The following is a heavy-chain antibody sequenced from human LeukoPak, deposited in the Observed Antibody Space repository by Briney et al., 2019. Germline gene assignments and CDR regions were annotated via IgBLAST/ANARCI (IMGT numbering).Heavy chain of an antibody. D-gene: IGHD3-22*01. CDR2: MDPKNGNT. V-gene: IGHV1-8*03. Sequence: ASVKVSCKASGYDFISYDINWVRQANGQGLEWMGRMDPKNGNTGYAQKFQGRVTITRDSSTDTVYMELSSLRSEDTAVYYCARAMYYDTSGYYSFQHWGQGTLVTVSS. J-gene: IGHJ1*01. CDR3: ARAMYYDTSGYYSFQH. CDR1: GYDFISYD.